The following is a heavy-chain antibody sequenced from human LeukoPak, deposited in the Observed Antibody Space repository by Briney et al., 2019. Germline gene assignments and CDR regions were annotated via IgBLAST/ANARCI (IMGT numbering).Heavy chain of an antibody. CDR3: APGDWYFDY. V-gene: IGHV3-23*01. J-gene: IGHJ4*02. Sequence: PGGSLRLSCAPYGFTFSNYAMSWVRQVPGKGLEWVSTISGSGHTSYYADSVQGRFTISRDNSKNTYFLQMKSLRAEDTAVYYCAPGDWYFDYWGQGTLVTVPS. CDR1: GFTFSNYA. CDR2: ISGSGHTS. D-gene: IGHD3-10*01.